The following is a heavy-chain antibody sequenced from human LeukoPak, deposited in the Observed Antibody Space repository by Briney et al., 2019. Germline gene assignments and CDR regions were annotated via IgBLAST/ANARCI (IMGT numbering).Heavy chain of an antibody. Sequence: SVKVSCKASGGTFSSYAISWVRQAPGQGLKWMGGIIPIFGTANYAQKFQGRVTITADESTSTAYMELSSLRSEDTAVYYCAVQSSGYTYYFDYWGQGTLVTVSS. V-gene: IGHV1-69*13. CDR3: AVQSSGYTYYFDY. CDR1: GGTFSSYA. D-gene: IGHD3-22*01. CDR2: IIPIFGTA. J-gene: IGHJ4*02.